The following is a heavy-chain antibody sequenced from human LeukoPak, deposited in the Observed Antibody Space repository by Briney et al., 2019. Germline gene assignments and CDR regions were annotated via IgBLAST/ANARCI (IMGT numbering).Heavy chain of an antibody. CDR1: GGSISSYF. Sequence: SETLSLTCTVSGGSISSYFWTWIRQPPGKGLEWIGYIYYSGSSNYSPSLKSRVTMSVDSSKNQFSLKLSSVTAADTAVYYCARHDIRNDYLFYFDYWGQGTLVTVSS. CDR2: IYYSGSS. CDR3: ARHDIRNDYLFYFDY. D-gene: IGHD3-16*01. V-gene: IGHV4-59*08. J-gene: IGHJ4*02.